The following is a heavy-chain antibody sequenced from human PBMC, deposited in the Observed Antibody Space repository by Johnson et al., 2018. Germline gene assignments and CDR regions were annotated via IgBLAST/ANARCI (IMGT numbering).Heavy chain of an antibody. CDR1: GFTFDDYA. J-gene: IGHJ3*02. V-gene: IGHV3-9*01. CDR2: ISWNSGSI. Sequence: VQLVESGGGVVQPGRSLRLSCAASGFTFDDYAMHWVRQAPGKGLEWVSGISWNSGSIGYADPVKGRFTISRDNAKNSLYLQMSSLRAEDTAVYYCARTYCSGGSCYAPLDAFDIWGQGTMVTVSS. CDR3: ARTYCSGGSCYAPLDAFDI. D-gene: IGHD2-15*01.